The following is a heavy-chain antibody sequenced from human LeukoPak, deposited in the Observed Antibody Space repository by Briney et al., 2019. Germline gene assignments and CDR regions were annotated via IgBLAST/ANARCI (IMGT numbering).Heavy chain of an antibody. V-gene: IGHV4-34*01. CDR1: GGSFSGYY. Sequence: SETLSLTCGVYGGSFSGYYWSWIRQPPGKGLEWIGEINHSGSTNYNPSLKSRVTISVDTSKNQFSLKLSSVTAADTAVYYCARGRGYYDILTGLYYYYYYGMDVWGQGTTVTVSS. CDR3: ARGRGYYDILTGLYYYYYYGMDV. CDR2: INHSGST. J-gene: IGHJ6*02. D-gene: IGHD3-9*01.